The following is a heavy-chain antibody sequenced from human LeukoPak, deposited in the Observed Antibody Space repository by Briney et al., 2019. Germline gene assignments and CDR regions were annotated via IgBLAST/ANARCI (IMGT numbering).Heavy chain of an antibody. J-gene: IGHJ6*03. D-gene: IGHD2-2*01. V-gene: IGHV4-39*07. Sequence: SETLSLTCTVSGGSISSSSYYWGWIRQPPGKGLEWIGSIYYSGNTYYNPSLKSRVTISVDTSKNQFSLKLSSVTAADTAVYYCARDAVCSSTSCYFFYYNYMDVWGKGTTVTVSS. CDR3: ARDAVCSSTSCYFFYYNYMDV. CDR1: GGSISSSSYY. CDR2: IYYSGNT.